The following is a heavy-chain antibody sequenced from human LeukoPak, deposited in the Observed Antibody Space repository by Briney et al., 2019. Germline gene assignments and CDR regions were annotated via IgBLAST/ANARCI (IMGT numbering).Heavy chain of an antibody. CDR2: ISWNSGSI. J-gene: IGHJ6*02. Sequence: PGGSLRLSCAASGFTFDDYAMHWVRQAPGKGLEWVSGISWNSGSIGYADSVKGRFTISRDNAKNSLYLQMNSLRAEDTALYYCAKDLGSGYSSTSYWYGMDVWGQGTTVTVPS. CDR3: AKDLGSGYSSTSYWYGMDV. D-gene: IGHD2-2*01. CDR1: GFTFDDYA. V-gene: IGHV3-9*01.